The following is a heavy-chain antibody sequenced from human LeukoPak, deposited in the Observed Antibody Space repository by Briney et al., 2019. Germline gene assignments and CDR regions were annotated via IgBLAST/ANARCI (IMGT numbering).Heavy chain of an antibody. CDR3: AFGITGTRGAFDI. J-gene: IGHJ3*02. CDR2: INPSGGST. CDR1: GYTFTSYY. D-gene: IGHD1/OR15-1a*01. Sequence: ASVKVSCKASGYTFTSYYMHWVRQAPGQGLKWMGIINPSGGSTSYAQKFQGRVTMTRDTSTSTVYMELSSLRSEDTAVYYCAFGITGTRGAFDIWGQGTMVTVSS. V-gene: IGHV1-46*03.